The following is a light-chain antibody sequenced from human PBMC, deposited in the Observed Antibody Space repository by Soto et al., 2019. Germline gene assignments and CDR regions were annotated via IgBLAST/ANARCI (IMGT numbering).Light chain of an antibody. CDR1: SSDVGTYDY. CDR2: GVT. CDR3: SSYAGRSMYV. Sequence: QSVLTQPPSASGSPGQSVTFSCTGTSSDVGTYDYVSWYQQYPGKAPKLLIYGVTRRPSGVPDRFSGSKSGNTAALTVSGLQAEDEAYYYCSSYAGRSMYVFGT. J-gene: IGLJ1*01. V-gene: IGLV2-8*01.